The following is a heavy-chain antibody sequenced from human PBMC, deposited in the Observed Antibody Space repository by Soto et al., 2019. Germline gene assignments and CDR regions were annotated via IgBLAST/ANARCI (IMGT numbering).Heavy chain of an antibody. CDR3: ARYVLPYDSSVQGGNAFDI. CDR1: GGSINSGGYY. Sequence: QVQLQESGPGLVKPSQTLSLTCTVSGGSINSGGYYWSWIRQHPGKGLEWIGYIFYSGSTYYNPSLKSRVTISVDTSKNHFSLKLSSVTAADTAVYYCARYVLPYDSSVQGGNAFDIWGQGTMVTVSS. V-gene: IGHV4-31*03. J-gene: IGHJ3*02. CDR2: IFYSGST. D-gene: IGHD3-22*01.